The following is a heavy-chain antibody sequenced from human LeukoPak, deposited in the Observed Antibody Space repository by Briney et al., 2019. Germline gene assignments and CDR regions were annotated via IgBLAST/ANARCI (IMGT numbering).Heavy chain of an antibody. CDR3: ARDDALVATGSFDY. CDR1: GYTLTELS. D-gene: IGHD5-12*01. V-gene: IGHV1-18*01. Sequence: GASVKVSCKVSGYTLTELSMHWVRQAPGQGLEWMGWISAYNGNTNYAQKLQGRVTMTTDTSTSTAYMELRSLRSDDTAVYYCARDDALVATGSFDYWGQGTLVTVSS. CDR2: ISAYNGNT. J-gene: IGHJ4*02.